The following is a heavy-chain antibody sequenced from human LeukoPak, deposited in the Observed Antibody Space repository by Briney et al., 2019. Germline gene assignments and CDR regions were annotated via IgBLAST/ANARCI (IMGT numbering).Heavy chain of an antibody. CDR1: GFTFSSYA. D-gene: IGHD2-2*01. J-gene: IGHJ5*02. Sequence: GGSLRLSCAASGFTFSSYAMSWVRQAPGKGLEWVSAISGSVGSTYYADSVKGRFTISRDNSKNTLYLQMNSLRAEDTAVYYCAKVTGRYCSSTSCSRWFDPWGQGTLVTVSS. CDR3: AKVTGRYCSSTSCSRWFDP. CDR2: ISGSVGST. V-gene: IGHV3-23*01.